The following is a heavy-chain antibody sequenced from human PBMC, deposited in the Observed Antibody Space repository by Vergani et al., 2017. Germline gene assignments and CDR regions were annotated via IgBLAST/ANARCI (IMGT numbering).Heavy chain of an antibody. CDR3: ARVIQYRGNNWFDP. Sequence: QVQLQESGPGLVKPSETLSLTCTVSGGSISSYYWSWIRQPPGKGLEWIGYIYYSGSTNYNPSLKSRVTISVDTSKNQFSLKLSSVTAADTAVYYCARVIQYRGNNWFDPWGQGTLVTVSS. V-gene: IGHV4-59*01. CDR1: GGSISSYY. D-gene: IGHD4-11*01. J-gene: IGHJ5*02. CDR2: IYYSGST.